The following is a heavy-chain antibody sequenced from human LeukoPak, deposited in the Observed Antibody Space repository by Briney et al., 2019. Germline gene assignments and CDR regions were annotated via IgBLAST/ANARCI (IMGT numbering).Heavy chain of an antibody. CDR1: GFTFSNYW. Sequence: GGSLRLSCAGTGFTFSNYWMNWVRQAPGKGLEWVANMKEDGSQIYYVDSVKGRFTISRDNAKNSLYLQMNSLRAEDTAVYYCARDQSQLPPHYYYYMDVWGKGTAVTVSS. D-gene: IGHD2-2*01. J-gene: IGHJ6*03. CDR3: ARDQSQLPPHYYYYMDV. CDR2: MKEDGSQI. V-gene: IGHV3-7*01.